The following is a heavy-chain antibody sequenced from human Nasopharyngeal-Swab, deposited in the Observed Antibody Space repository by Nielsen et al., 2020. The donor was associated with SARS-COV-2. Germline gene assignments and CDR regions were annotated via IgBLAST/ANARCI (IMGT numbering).Heavy chain of an antibody. J-gene: IGHJ4*02. CDR3: ARRGEGYGDYLDY. Sequence: SETLSLTCSVPGGSTSNCHWNWIRQPPGKGLEWIGYIYYSGSTNYNPPLKSRVTISVDTSKNQFSLKLSSVTAADTAVYYCARRGEGYGDYLDYWGQGTLVTVSS. V-gene: IGHV4-59*08. CDR1: GGSTSNCH. CDR2: IYYSGST. D-gene: IGHD4-17*01.